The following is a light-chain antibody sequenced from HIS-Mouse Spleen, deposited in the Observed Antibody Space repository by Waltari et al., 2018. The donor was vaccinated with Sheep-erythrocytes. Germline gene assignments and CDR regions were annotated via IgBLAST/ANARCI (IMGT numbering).Light chain of an antibody. CDR2: EVS. J-gene: IGLJ2*01. CDR3: SSYTSSSTQV. V-gene: IGLV2-14*01. CDR1: SSDVGGCIY. Sequence: QSALTQPASVSGSPGQSITISCPATSSDVGGCIYVPWYQQHPGQAPKLMIYEVSNRPSGVSNRFSGSKSGNTASLTISGLQAEDEADYYCSSYTSSSTQVFGGGTKLTVL.